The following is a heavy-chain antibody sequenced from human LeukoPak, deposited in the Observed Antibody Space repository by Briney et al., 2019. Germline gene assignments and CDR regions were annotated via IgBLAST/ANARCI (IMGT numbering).Heavy chain of an antibody. J-gene: IGHJ4*02. Sequence: SETLSLTCTVCGASFISYYWSWIRQPAGKGLEWIGHIYTSGSTNYNPSLKSRVTMSVDTSKNQFSLKLTSVTAADMAVYYCARDRFNNYADYWGQGTQVTVSS. V-gene: IGHV4-4*07. CDR2: IYTSGST. D-gene: IGHD3-3*01. CDR1: GASFISYY. CDR3: ARDRFNNYADY.